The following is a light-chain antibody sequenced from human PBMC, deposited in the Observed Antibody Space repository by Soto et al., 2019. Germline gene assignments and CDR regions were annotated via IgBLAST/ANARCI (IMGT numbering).Light chain of an antibody. CDR2: AAS. Sequence: IQMTQSPSSLSASIGDRVTITCRASQDISNYLALFQQKPGKAPKSLLYAASSLQSGVPSKFRGSGSRTDLTPTISSLQPEDFATYYCQQYNRYPPTFGGWTKVEIK. V-gene: IGKV1-16*02. CDR1: QDISNY. CDR3: QQYNRYPPT. J-gene: IGKJ4*01.